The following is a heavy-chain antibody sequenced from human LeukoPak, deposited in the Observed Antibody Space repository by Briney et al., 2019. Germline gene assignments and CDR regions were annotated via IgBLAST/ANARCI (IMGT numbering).Heavy chain of an antibody. D-gene: IGHD2/OR15-2a*01. CDR1: GYSFINYW. Sequence: GESLRISCKGSGYSFINYWISRVRQMPGKGLEWMGRIDPSDSYTNYSPSFQGHVTISADKSITTVYLQWKSLKASDTAMYYCARGLRENNYFDYWGQGTLVTVSS. CDR3: ARGLRENNYFDY. J-gene: IGHJ4*02. CDR2: IDPSDSYT. V-gene: IGHV5-10-1*01.